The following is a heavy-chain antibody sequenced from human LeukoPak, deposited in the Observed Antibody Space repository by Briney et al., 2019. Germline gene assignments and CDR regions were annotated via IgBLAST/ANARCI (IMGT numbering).Heavy chain of an antibody. J-gene: IGHJ4*02. V-gene: IGHV1-18*01. D-gene: IGHD3-22*01. CDR1: GYTFTSYG. CDR2: ISAYNGNT. CDR3: ARSHYYDGSGYVDY. Sequence: GASVKVSCKASGYTFTSYGISWARQAPGQGLEWMGWISAYNGNTNYAQKLQGRVTMTTDTSTSTAYMELRSLRSDDTAVYYCARSHYYDGSGYVDYWGQGTLVTVSS.